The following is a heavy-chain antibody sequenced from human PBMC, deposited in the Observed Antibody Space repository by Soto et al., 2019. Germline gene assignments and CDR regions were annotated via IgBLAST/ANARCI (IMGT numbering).Heavy chain of an antibody. J-gene: IGHJ4*02. Sequence: EVQLLESGGGLVQPGGSLRLSCAASEFTFSNYAMNWVRLAPGKGLEWVSTISVSTSITYYADSVKGRFTISRDNSKNTLYLQMSSLRADDTAVYYCAKHHGGDYDSSIDYWGQGTPVTVSS. D-gene: IGHD3-22*01. V-gene: IGHV3-23*01. CDR1: EFTFSNYA. CDR3: AKHHGGDYDSSIDY. CDR2: ISVSTSIT.